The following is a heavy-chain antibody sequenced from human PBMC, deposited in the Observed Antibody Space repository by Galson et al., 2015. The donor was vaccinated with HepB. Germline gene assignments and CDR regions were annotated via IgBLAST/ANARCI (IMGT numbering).Heavy chain of an antibody. CDR2: ISSSSSYI. D-gene: IGHD3-22*01. V-gene: IGHV3-21*01. Sequence: SLRLSCAASGFTFGSYSMNWVRQAPGKGLEWVSSISSSSSYIYYADSVKGRFTISRDNAKNSLYLQMNSLRAEDTAVYYCARDGYYYDSSGQTPDYWGQGTLVTVSS. CDR1: GFTFGSYS. CDR3: ARDGYYYDSSGQTPDY. J-gene: IGHJ4*02.